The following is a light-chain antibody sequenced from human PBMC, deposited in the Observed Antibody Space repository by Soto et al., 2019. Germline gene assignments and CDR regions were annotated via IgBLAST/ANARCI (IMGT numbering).Light chain of an antibody. Sequence: EVVVSQSAGTLSLSPGERATLSCRASQSVSSRNLAWYQQKPGQAPRVLIFGASSRASGIPDRFSGSGSGTDFTLTISRLEPEDFAVYYCQYYGSPSWTFGQGAKVDIK. CDR2: GAS. CDR3: QYYGSPSWT. J-gene: IGKJ1*01. CDR1: QSVSSRN. V-gene: IGKV3-20*01.